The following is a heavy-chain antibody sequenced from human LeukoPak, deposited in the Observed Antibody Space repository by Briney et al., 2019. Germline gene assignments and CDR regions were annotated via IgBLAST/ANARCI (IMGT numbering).Heavy chain of an antibody. CDR2: ISSGSSST. Sequence: GGSLRLSCTASGFTFSYVYMTWVRQAPGKGLEWVSYISSGSSSTFYADSVKGRFTISRDNAKNSLYLQMNSLRVEDTAVYYCARGGIAARFAYWGQGTLVTVSS. J-gene: IGHJ4*02. CDR3: ARGGIAARFAY. V-gene: IGHV3-11*06. CDR1: GFTFSYVY. D-gene: IGHD6-6*01.